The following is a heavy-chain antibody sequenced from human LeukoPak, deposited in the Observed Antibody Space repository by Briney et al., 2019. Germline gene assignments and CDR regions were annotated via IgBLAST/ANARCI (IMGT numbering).Heavy chain of an antibody. CDR3: ARGHYYHYYYGMDV. CDR1: GFTVRSNY. V-gene: IGHV3-66*01. CDR2: IYSGGST. Sequence: GGSLRLSCAASGFTVRSNYMNWVRQAPGKGLEWVSVIYSGGSTYYADSVKGRFTISRDNSKNTLYLQMNSLRAEDTAVYYCARGHYYHYYYGMDVWGQGTTVTVSS. J-gene: IGHJ6*02.